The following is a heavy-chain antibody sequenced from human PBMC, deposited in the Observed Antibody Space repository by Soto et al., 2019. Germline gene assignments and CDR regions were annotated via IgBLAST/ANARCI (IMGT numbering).Heavy chain of an antibody. CDR2: IYYSGST. D-gene: IGHD1-7*01. V-gene: IGHV4-30-4*01. CDR3: AREGTRPGLYYYGMDV. Sequence: PSEPLSLTCTVSGGSISSGDYYWSWIRQPPGKGLEWIGYIYYSGSTYYNPSLKSRVTISVDTSKNQFSLKLSSVTAADTAVYYCAREGTRPGLYYYGMDVWGQGTTVTVSS. CDR1: GGSISSGDYY. J-gene: IGHJ6*02.